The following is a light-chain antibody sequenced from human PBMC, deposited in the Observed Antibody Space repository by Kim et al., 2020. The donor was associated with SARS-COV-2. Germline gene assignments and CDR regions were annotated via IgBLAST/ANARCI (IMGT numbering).Light chain of an antibody. CDR3: QKYNSAPPFT. CDR2: AAS. Sequence: SSGDKCPILCRAGQGVSNYLALDQQKPGKVPKLLIYAASALQSGGPSRFSGSGSGTDFTLTISSLQPEDVATSYCQKYNSAPPFTFGPGTKVDIK. CDR1: QGVSNY. J-gene: IGKJ3*01. V-gene: IGKV1-27*01.